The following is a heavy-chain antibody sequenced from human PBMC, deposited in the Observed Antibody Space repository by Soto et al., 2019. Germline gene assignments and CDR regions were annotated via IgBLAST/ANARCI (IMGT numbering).Heavy chain of an antibody. CDR3: ARHEKGYYGSGSYSHMDV. J-gene: IGHJ6*04. Sequence: SVQISCKRSGYNVTSYWIAWCRQITGKGLEWMGIIYPGDSDTRYSPSFQGQVTISADKSISTAYLQWSSLKASDTAMYYCARHEKGYYGSGSYSHMDVWGEGITVTVSS. V-gene: IGHV5-51*01. CDR2: IYPGDSDT. D-gene: IGHD3-10*01. CDR1: GYNVTSYW.